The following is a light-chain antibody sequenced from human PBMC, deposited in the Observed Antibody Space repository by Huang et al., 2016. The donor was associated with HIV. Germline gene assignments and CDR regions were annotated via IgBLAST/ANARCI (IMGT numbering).Light chain of an antibody. J-gene: IGKJ4*01. Sequence: DIVLTQSPATRSLSPGQRATISCRASQNINNDLVWYQQKPGQAPRLLIYGSCNRADGIPARFSGSGCGTDFTLTISTLEPEDFAVYYCQQRGAWPLTFGGGTKVEIK. CDR3: QQRGAWPLT. V-gene: IGKV3-11*01. CDR2: GSC. CDR1: QNINND.